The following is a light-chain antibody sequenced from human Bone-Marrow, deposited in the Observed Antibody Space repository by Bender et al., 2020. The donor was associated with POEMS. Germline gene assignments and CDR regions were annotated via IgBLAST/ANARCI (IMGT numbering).Light chain of an antibody. CDR2: EDT. CDR3: QAWDSTTNVV. V-gene: IGLV3-1*01. Sequence: SFDLTQPPSLSVSPGQTASITCSGDRLGDKYVSWYQQKPGQSPVLVIYEDTKRPSGIPERFSGSNSGNTATLTISGTQATDEADYYCQAWDSTTNVVFGGGTKLAVL. J-gene: IGLJ2*01. CDR1: RLGDKY.